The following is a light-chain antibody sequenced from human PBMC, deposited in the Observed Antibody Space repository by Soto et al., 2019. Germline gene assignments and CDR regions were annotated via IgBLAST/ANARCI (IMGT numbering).Light chain of an antibody. J-gene: IGLJ2*01. V-gene: IGLV1-47*01. Sequence: QLVLTQPPSASGTPGQRVTIPCSGSRSNIGSEYVYWYQQLPGTAPKLLIYRNDQRPSGVPDRFSGSKSGTSASLAISGLRSEDEADYYCAAWDDSLSGHVVFGGGTKLTVL. CDR1: RSNIGSEY. CDR3: AAWDDSLSGHVV. CDR2: RND.